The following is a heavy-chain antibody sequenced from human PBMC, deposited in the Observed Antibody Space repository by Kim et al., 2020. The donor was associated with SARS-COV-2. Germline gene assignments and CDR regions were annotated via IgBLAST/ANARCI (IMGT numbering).Heavy chain of an antibody. Sequence: STYYADSVKGRFTISRDNSKNTLYLQMNSLRAEDTAVYYCASQYSSSGSYWGQGTLVTVSS. CDR3: ASQYSSSGSY. J-gene: IGHJ4*02. CDR2: ST. D-gene: IGHD6-6*01. V-gene: IGHV3-23*01.